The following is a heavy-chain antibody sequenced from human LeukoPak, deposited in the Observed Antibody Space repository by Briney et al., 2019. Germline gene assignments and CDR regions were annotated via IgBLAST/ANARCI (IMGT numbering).Heavy chain of an antibody. D-gene: IGHD6-13*01. CDR1: GFTFSSYA. V-gene: IGHV3-11*01. Sequence: TGGSLRLSCAASGFTFSSYAMTWVRQAPGKGLEWVSYISSSGSTIYYADSVKGRFTISRDNAKNSLYLQMNSLRAEDTAVYYCASRVEQQLVIGFDYWGQGTLVTVSS. J-gene: IGHJ4*02. CDR3: ASRVEQQLVIGFDY. CDR2: ISSSGSTI.